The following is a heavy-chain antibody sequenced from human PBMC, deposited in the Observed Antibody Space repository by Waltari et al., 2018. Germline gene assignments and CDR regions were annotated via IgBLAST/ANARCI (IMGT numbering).Heavy chain of an antibody. CDR3: ARAYDFAYCGGDCYDFDI. J-gene: IGHJ3*02. D-gene: IGHD2-21*01. V-gene: IGHV4-4*07. Sequence: QVQLQESGPGLVKPSETLSLTCTVSGGSISSSYWSWIRPPAGKGLEWIGRIYTSGSTNYNPSLKSRVTMSVDTSKNQFSLKLSSVTAADTAVYYCARAYDFAYCGGDCYDFDIWGQGTMVTVSS. CDR2: IYTSGST. CDR1: GGSISSSY.